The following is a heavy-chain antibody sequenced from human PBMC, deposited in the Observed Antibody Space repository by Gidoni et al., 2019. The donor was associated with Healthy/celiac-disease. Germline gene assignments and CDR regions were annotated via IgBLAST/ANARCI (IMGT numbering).Heavy chain of an antibody. CDR2: IIPILGTA. CDR3: ARALRGYCTGGVCYIYYYYYGMDV. CDR1: GGTFSSYA. Sequence: QVQLVQSGAEVKKPGSSVKVSCKASGGTFSSYAISWVRQAPGQGLEWMGGIIPILGTANYAQKFQGRVTITADESASTAYMELSSLRSEDTAVYYCARALRGYCTGGVCYIYYYYYGMDVWGQGTTVTVSS. J-gene: IGHJ6*02. D-gene: IGHD2-8*02. V-gene: IGHV1-69*01.